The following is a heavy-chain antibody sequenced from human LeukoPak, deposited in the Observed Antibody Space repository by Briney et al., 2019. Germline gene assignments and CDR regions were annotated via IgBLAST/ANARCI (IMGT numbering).Heavy chain of an antibody. V-gene: IGHV3-30*02. D-gene: IGHD1-14*01. CDR2: IRYDGSNK. Sequence: GGSREPSCAASGFTFSSYVMHWVRQAPGKGLEWVAFIRYDGSNKYYADSVKGRFTISRDNSKNTLYLQMNSLRAEDTAVYYCAKDTTPPNAGFKPQGQGTLVTVSS. J-gene: IGHJ5*02. CDR3: AKDTTPPNAGFKP. CDR1: GFTFSSYV.